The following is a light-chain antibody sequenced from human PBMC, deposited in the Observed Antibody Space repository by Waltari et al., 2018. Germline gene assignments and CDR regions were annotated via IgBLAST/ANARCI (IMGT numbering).Light chain of an antibody. V-gene: IGKV4-1*01. J-gene: IGKJ1*01. Sequence: DIVMTQSPDSLSVSLGERATINCQSGQSLLYSSNNKNYLAWYQQKPGQPPRLLISWASTRESGVPDRFSGSGSGTDFTLTISSLQSEDVAVYYCQHFNNWPPWAFGQGTKVEIK. CDR1: QSLLYSSNNKNY. CDR2: WAS. CDR3: QHFNNWPPWA.